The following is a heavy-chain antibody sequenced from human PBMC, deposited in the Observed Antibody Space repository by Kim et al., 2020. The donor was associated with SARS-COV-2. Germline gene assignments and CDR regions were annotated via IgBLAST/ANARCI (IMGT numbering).Heavy chain of an antibody. CDR3: ARAYCSGGSCYSTRLFYYYGMDV. Sequence: GGSLRLSCAASGFTFSSYEMNWVRQAPGKGLEWVSYISSSGSTIYYADSVKGRFTISRDNAKNSLYLQMNSLRAEDTAVYYCARAYCSGGSCYSTRLFYYYGMDVWGQGTTVTVSS. J-gene: IGHJ6*02. V-gene: IGHV3-48*03. CDR2: ISSSGSTI. CDR1: GFTFSSYE. D-gene: IGHD2-15*01.